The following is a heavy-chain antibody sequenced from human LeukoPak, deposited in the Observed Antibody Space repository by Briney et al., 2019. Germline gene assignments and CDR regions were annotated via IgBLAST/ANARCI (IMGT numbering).Heavy chain of an antibody. Sequence: SVKVSCKASGGTFSSYAISWVRQAPGQGLERMGGIIPIFGTANYAQKFQGRVTITTDESTSTAYMELSSLRSEDTAVYYCAVIKADSSSSGHYYYMDVWGKGTTVTVSS. CDR1: GGTFSSYA. V-gene: IGHV1-69*05. CDR2: IIPIFGTA. J-gene: IGHJ6*03. D-gene: IGHD6-6*01. CDR3: AVIKADSSSSGHYYYMDV.